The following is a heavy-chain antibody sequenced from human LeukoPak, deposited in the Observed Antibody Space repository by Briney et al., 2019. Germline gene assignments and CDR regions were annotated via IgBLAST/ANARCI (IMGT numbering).Heavy chain of an antibody. CDR3: ARGPSITMVRGGQWYYYMDV. Sequence: GGSLRLSCAASGFTFSSYWMSWVRQAPGKGLEWVANIKQDGSEKYYVDSVKGRFTISRDNAKNSLYLQMNSLRAEDTAVYYCARGPSITMVRGGQWYYYMDVWGKGTTVTISS. J-gene: IGHJ6*03. CDR2: IKQDGSEK. CDR1: GFTFSSYW. D-gene: IGHD3-10*01. V-gene: IGHV3-7*03.